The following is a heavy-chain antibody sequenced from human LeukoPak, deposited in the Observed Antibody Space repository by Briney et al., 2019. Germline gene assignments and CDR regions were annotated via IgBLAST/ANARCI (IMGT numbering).Heavy chain of an antibody. J-gene: IGHJ4*02. D-gene: IGHD3-22*01. CDR1: GYTFTGYY. CDR3: ARTTYYYDSSGYYTPPHFDY. V-gene: IGHV1-2*02. Sequence: ASVKVSCKASGYTFTGYYMHWVRQAPGQGLEWMGWINPDSGGTNYAQKFQGRVTMTRDTSISTAYMELSRLRSDDTAVYYCARTTYYYDSSGYYTPPHFDYWGQGTLVTVSS. CDR2: INPDSGGT.